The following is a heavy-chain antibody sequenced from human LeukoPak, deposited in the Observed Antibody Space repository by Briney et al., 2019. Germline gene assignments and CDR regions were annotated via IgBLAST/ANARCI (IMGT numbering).Heavy chain of an antibody. CDR3: ARWRGGMGLLNPPYFDY. J-gene: IGHJ4*02. CDR1: GMTFSKYS. V-gene: IGHV3-48*04. CDR2: IDTSSATM. D-gene: IGHD3-3*01. Sequence: PGGSLRLSCAASGMTFSKYSMTWVRQAPGKGLEWVSFIDTSSATMYYTDSVKGRFTISRDNAKNSLYLQMSSLRVEDTAVYYCARWRGGMGLLNPPYFDYWGLGTLVTVSS.